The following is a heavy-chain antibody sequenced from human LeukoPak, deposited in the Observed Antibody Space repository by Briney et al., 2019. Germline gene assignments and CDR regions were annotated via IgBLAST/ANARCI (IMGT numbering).Heavy chain of an antibody. J-gene: IGHJ4*02. CDR2: IDSSSNYI. V-gene: IGHV3-21*01. D-gene: IGHD5-18*01. CDR1: GFTFSSYE. CDR3: TKDDGNNYGCLDY. Sequence: GGSLRLSCAASGFTFSSYEMNWVRQAPGKVLEWASSIDSSSNYIYYADSLKGRFIISRDNAKNSLFLQINSLRAEDTAVYYCTKDDGNNYGCLDYWGQGTLVTVSS.